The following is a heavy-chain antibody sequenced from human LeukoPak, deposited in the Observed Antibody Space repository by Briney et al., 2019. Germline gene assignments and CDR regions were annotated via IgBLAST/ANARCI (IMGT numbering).Heavy chain of an antibody. V-gene: IGHV4-39*01. CDR1: GFTFNRYW. D-gene: IGHD2-8*02. Sequence: GSLRLSCAASGFTFNRYWMHWIRQPPGKGLEWIGSSIYYSGTTYYNPSLKSRVTISVDTSKNQFSLKLSSVTAADTAVYYCARRRDYWVIDYWGQGTLVTVSS. CDR3: ARRRDYWVIDY. CDR2: SIYYSGTT. J-gene: IGHJ4*02.